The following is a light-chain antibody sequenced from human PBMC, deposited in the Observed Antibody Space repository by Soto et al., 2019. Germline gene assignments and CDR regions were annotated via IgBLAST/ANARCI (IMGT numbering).Light chain of an antibody. CDR3: QQYHNWPPIP. CDR2: YAS. CDR1: QSVSNN. Sequence: EIMMTQSPAILSVSPGERATLSCRASQSVSNNVAWYQQKPGQVPRLLIYYASTRATDVPARFSGSGSGTEFTLTISSLQSEDFALYYCQQYHNWPPIPFGQGTRLDMK. V-gene: IGKV3-15*01. J-gene: IGKJ5*01.